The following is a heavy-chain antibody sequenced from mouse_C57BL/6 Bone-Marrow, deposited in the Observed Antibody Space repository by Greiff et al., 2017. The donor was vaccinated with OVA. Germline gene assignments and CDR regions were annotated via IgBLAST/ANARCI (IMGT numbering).Heavy chain of an antibody. CDR3: ARGRLRRAMDY. CDR1: GYTFTSYW. V-gene: IGHV1-50*01. D-gene: IGHD2-4*01. J-gene: IGHJ4*01. Sequence: QVQLQQPGAELVKPGASVKLSCKASGYTFTSYWMKWVKQRPGQGLEWIGEIDPSDSYTNYNQKFKGKATLTVDTSSSTAYMQLSSLTSEDSAVYYCARGRLRRAMDYWGQGTSVTVSS. CDR2: IDPSDSYT.